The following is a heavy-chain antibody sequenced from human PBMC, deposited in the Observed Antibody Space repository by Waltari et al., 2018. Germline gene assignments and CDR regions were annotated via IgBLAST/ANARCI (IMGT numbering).Heavy chain of an antibody. D-gene: IGHD3-22*01. CDR2: TYPGDSDT. CDR3: ARLDDSSGYYFDY. J-gene: IGHJ4*02. CDR1: GYSFTSYW. Sequence: EVQLVQSGAEVKKPGESLKISCKGSGYSFTSYWIGWVRQMPGKGLEWMGITYPGDSDTSYSPSCQGQVTISADKSISTAYLQWSSLKASDTAMYYCARLDDSSGYYFDYWGQGTLVTVSS. V-gene: IGHV5-51*01.